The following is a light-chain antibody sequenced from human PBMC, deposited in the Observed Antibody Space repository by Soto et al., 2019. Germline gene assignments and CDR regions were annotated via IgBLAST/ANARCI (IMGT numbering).Light chain of an antibody. CDR2: AAS. CDR1: HTIMTY. J-gene: IGKJ1*01. Sequence: DIQMTQSPSSLSASVGDEVTITCRASHTIMTYLNWYQLKPGKPPRLLIYAASSLQSGVPSRFSGSGSGTDFPLTINSLQPEDFATYSCQQRYNSPQTFGQGTKVEIK. CDR3: QQRYNSPQT. V-gene: IGKV1-39*01.